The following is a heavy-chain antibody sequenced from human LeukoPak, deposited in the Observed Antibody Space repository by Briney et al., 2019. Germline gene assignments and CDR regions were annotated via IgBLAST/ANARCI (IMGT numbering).Heavy chain of an antibody. D-gene: IGHD2-15*01. CDR1: GGSISSGSYY. J-gene: IGHJ6*03. CDR2: IYTSGST. V-gene: IGHV4-61*02. CDR3: ARTPSGRYYYYMDV. Sequence: TSQTLSLTCIVSGGSISSGSYYWSWIRQPAGKGLEWIGRIYTSGSTNYNPSLKSRVTISVDTSKNQFSLKLSSVTAADTAVYYCARTPSGRYYYYMDVWGKGTTVTVSS.